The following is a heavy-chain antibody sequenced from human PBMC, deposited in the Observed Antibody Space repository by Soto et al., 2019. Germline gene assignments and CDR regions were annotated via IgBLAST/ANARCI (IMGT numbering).Heavy chain of an antibody. V-gene: IGHV3-23*01. D-gene: IGHD6-6*01. CDR3: ARVQGTARNAFDV. CDR2: VSGSAGTT. J-gene: IGHJ3*01. Sequence: EVQLLESGGGLVQPGGSLRLSCEASGFTFSISVMTWVRQAPGKGLEWVSAVSGSAGTTYYADSVKGRFSISRDNSKNTLYLQMNSLTADDTAVYYCARVQGTARNAFDVWGHGTMVTVSS. CDR1: GFTFSISV.